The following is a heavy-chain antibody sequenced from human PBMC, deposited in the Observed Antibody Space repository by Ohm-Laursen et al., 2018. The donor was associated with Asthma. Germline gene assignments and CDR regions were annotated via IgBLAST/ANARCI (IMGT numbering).Heavy chain of an antibody. CDR1: GFTFSSYG. V-gene: IGHV3-30*03. Sequence: SLRLSCTASGFTFSSYGMHWVRQAPGKGLEWVAVISYDGSNKYYADSVKGRFTISRDNSKNTLYLQMNSLRAEDTAVYYCARDMGDGYTLTILYYYYGMDVWGQGTTVTVSS. D-gene: IGHD5-24*01. CDR3: ARDMGDGYTLTILYYYYGMDV. CDR2: ISYDGSNK. J-gene: IGHJ6*02.